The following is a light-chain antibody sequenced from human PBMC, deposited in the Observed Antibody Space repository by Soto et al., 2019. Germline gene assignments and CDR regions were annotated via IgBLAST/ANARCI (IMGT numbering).Light chain of an antibody. CDR1: QSVSSN. Sequence: EIVMTQSPATLSVSPGERATLSCRASQSVSSNLAWYQQKPGQAPRLLIFGASTRATGIPVRFSGSGSGTECTLTISSLQSEDFAVYYWQQYNNWPPLTFGGGTKVEIK. J-gene: IGKJ4*01. V-gene: IGKV3-15*01. CDR3: QQYNNWPPLT. CDR2: GAS.